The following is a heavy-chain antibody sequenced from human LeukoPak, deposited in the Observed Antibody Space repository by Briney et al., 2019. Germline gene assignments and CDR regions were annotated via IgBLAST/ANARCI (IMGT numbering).Heavy chain of an antibody. CDR2: IYPSGGST. D-gene: IGHD3-10*01. CDR3: ASRRELWFGELPLRTTSYYYYYYMDV. Sequence: ASVKVSCKASGYTFTGYYIHWVRQAPGQGLEWMGIIYPSGGSTTYAQKFQGRVTITADKSTSTAYMELSSLRSEDTAVYYCASRRELWFGELPLRTTSYYYYYYMDVWGKGTTVTVSS. V-gene: IGHV1-46*01. CDR1: GYTFTGYY. J-gene: IGHJ6*03.